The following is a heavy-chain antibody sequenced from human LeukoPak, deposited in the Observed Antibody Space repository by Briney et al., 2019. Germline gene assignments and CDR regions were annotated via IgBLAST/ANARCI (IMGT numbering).Heavy chain of an antibody. D-gene: IGHD2-15*01. J-gene: IGHJ6*03. CDR3: AREQGYCSGGSCYSPYYYYYMDV. CDR1: GFTFSSYW. Sequence: GGSLRLSCAASGFTFSSYWMSWIRQAPGKGLEWVSYISSSGSTIYYADSVKGRFTISRDNAKNSLYLQMNSLRAEDTAVYYCAREQGYCSGGSCYSPYYYYYMDVWGKGTTVTISS. CDR2: ISSSGSTI. V-gene: IGHV3-11*01.